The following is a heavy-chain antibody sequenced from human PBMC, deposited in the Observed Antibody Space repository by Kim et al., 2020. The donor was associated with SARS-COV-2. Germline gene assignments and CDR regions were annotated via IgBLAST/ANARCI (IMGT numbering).Heavy chain of an antibody. CDR3: AKRGGENIYGSGSYYPYYYYGMDV. J-gene: IGHJ6*02. CDR2: ISGSGGST. Sequence: GGSLRLSCAASGFTFSSYAMSWVRQAPGKGLEWVSAISGSGGSTYYADSVKGRFTISRDNSKNTLYLQMNSLRAEDTAVYYCAKRGGENIYGSGSYYPYYYYGMDVWGQGTTVTVSS. D-gene: IGHD3-10*01. CDR1: GFTFSSYA. V-gene: IGHV3-23*01.